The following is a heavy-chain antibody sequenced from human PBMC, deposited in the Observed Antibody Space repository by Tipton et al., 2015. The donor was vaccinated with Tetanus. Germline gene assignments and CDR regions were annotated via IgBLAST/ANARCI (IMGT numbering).Heavy chain of an antibody. J-gene: IGHJ4*02. Sequence: TLSLTCTVSGGSISSPDHYWTWIRQPPGKAPEWIGNMHSFGGSYSNPSLESRVTISRDTSQNRFSLKVASVTAADTAMYYCARGHGSGRNSFQFEYWGQGTLVTVSS. CDR2: MHSFGGS. V-gene: IGHV4-30-4*01. CDR3: ARGHGSGRNSFQFEY. CDR1: GGSISSPDHY. D-gene: IGHD3-10*01.